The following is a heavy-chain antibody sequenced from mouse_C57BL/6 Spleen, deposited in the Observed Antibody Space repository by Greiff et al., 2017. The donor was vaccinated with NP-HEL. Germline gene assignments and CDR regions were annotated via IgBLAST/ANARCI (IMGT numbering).Heavy chain of an antibody. V-gene: IGHV1-39*01. CDR3: ASPASSGSHAMDY. D-gene: IGHD3-2*02. CDR2: INPNYGTT. J-gene: IGHJ4*01. Sequence: VQLKQSGPELVKPGASVKISCKASGYSFTDYNMNWVKQSNGKSLEWIGVINPNYGTTSYNQKFKGKATLTVDQSSSTAYMQLNSLTSEDSAVDYCASPASSGSHAMDYWGQGTSVTVSS. CDR1: GYSFTDYN.